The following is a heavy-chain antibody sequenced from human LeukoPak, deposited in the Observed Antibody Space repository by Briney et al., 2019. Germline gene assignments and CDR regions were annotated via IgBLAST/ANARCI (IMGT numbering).Heavy chain of an antibody. CDR1: GYTFTSYA. J-gene: IGHJ6*02. Sequence: GASVKVSCKASGYTFTSYAMNWVRQAPGQGLEWVGWINTNTGNPTYAQGFTGRFVFSLDTSVSTAYLQISSLKAEDTAVYYCARRHQLLYYYYGMDVWGQGTTVTVSS. V-gene: IGHV7-4-1*02. CDR2: INTNTGNP. D-gene: IGHD2-2*01. CDR3: ARRHQLLYYYYGMDV.